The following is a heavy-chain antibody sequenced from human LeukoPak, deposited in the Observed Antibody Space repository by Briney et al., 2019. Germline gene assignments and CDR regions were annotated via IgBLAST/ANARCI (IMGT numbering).Heavy chain of an antibody. D-gene: IGHD2-15*01. CDR2: IKQDGSEK. V-gene: IGHV3-7*01. CDR1: GFTFSSYW. CDR3: ARDGGDGVVVAATFDY. Sequence: PGGSLRLSCAASGFTFSSYWMSWVRQAPGKGLEWVANIKQDGSEKYYVDSVKGRFTISRDNAKNSLYLQMNSLRAEDTAVYYCARDGGDGVVVAATFDYWGQGTLVTVSS. J-gene: IGHJ4*02.